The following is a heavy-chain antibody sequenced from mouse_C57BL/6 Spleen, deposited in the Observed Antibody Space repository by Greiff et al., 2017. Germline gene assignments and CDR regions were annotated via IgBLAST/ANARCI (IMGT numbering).Heavy chain of an antibody. CDR1: GYSITSGYY. CDR2: ISYDGSN. J-gene: IGHJ4*01. D-gene: IGHD1-1*01. CDR3: ARGLYYGSFYYAMDY. Sequence: EVQLVESGPGLVKPSQSLSLTCSVTGYSITSGYYWNWIRQFPGNKLEWMGYISYDGSNNYNPSLKNRISITRDTSKNQFFLKLNSVTTEDTATYYCARGLYYGSFYYAMDYWGQGTSVTVSS. V-gene: IGHV3-6*01.